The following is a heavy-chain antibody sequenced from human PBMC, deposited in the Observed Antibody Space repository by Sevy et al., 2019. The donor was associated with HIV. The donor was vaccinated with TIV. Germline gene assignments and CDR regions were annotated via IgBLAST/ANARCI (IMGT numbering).Heavy chain of an antibody. CDR3: AGSMEQQLDAFDI. CDR1: GASIRDSSYY. J-gene: IGHJ3*02. D-gene: IGHD6-13*01. CDR2: IYSYGET. Sequence: SETLSLTCTVSGASIRDSSYYWAWIRQPPGMGLEWIGNIYSYGETYYNSSLKSRVTISVDTSKNQFSLSLTSVTAADTAIYFCAGSMEQQLDAFDIWGQGTMVTVSS. V-gene: IGHV4-39*01.